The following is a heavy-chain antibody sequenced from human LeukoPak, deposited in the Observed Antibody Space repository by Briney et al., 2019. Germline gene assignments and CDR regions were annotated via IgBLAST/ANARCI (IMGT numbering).Heavy chain of an antibody. Sequence: SVKVSCKASRDIFNSYAIGWERQAPGQGLEWMGGIIPLLGTENYAQKFQGRVTITADKSTSTAYMELSSLRFEDTAVYYCAKDRSVAGPRYFDYWGQGTLVTVSS. CDR2: IIPLLGTE. V-gene: IGHV1-69*10. D-gene: IGHD6-19*01. CDR1: RDIFNSYA. J-gene: IGHJ4*02. CDR3: AKDRSVAGPRYFDY.